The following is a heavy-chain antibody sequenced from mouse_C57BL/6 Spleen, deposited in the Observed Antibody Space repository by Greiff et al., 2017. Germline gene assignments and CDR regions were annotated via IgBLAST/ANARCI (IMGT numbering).Heavy chain of an antibody. CDR2: IWSDGST. D-gene: IGHD2-3*01. CDR3: ARQGKDMGDGYLFDY. CDR1: GFSLTSYG. V-gene: IGHV2-6-1*01. J-gene: IGHJ2*01. Sequence: VQLQQSGPGLVAPSQSLSITCTVSGFSLTSYGVHWVRQPPGKGLEWLVVIWSDGSTTYNSALKSRLSIGKDNSKSQVFLKMNSLQTDETAMYYCARQGKDMGDGYLFDYWGQGTTLTVSS.